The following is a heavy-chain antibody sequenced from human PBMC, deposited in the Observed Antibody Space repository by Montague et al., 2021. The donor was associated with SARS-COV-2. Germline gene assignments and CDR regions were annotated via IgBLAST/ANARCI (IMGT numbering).Heavy chain of an antibody. CDR3: AKDLYGAAAGTANYFGS. D-gene: IGHD6-13*01. Sequence: SLRLSCAASGFTFSSYAMNWVRQAPRKGLEWVSAISGSGSSSYYANSVKGRFTISRDNSKNTLYLHMNSLRAEDTATYFCAKDLYGAAAGTANYFGSWGQGALVTVSS. CDR2: ISGSGSSS. CDR1: GFTFSSYA. J-gene: IGHJ4*02. V-gene: IGHV3-23*01.